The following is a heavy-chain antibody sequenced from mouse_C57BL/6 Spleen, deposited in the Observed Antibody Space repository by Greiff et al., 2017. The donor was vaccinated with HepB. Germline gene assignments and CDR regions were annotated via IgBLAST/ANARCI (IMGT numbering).Heavy chain of an antibody. D-gene: IGHD2-14*01. Sequence: QVQLQQPGAELVKPGASVTLSCKASGYTFTSYWMHWVKQRPGHGLEWIGMIHPNSGSTNYNEKFKSKATLTVDKSSSTAYMQLSSLTSEDSAVYDCARSKVPYSFDYWGQGTLLTVSA. CDR1: GYTFTSYW. CDR3: ARSKVPYSFDY. V-gene: IGHV1-64*01. CDR2: IHPNSGST. J-gene: IGHJ2*01.